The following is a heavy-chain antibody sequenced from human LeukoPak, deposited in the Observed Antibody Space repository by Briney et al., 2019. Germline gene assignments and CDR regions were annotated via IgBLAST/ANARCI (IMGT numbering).Heavy chain of an antibody. J-gene: IGHJ4*02. CDR2: INRDGTEK. D-gene: IGHD3-16*02. CDR1: GFTFTDSW. CDR3: ARVRYGNYFDY. Sequence: GGSLRLSCAASGFTFTDSWMSWVRQPPGKGLEWVVNINRDGTEKYYVDSLKGRFTVSRDNAKNSLYLQMSSLRAEDTAVYYCARVRYGNYFDYWGQGTLVTVSS. V-gene: IGHV3-7*04.